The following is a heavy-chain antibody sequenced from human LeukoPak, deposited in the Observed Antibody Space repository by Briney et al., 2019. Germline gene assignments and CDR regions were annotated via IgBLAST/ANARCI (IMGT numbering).Heavy chain of an antibody. J-gene: IGHJ4*02. V-gene: IGHV3-49*03. D-gene: IGHD6-19*01. CDR1: GFTFGDYA. CDR2: VRSKAYGGTT. CDR3: TASSGWYYFDY. Sequence: GGSLRLSCTASGFTFGDYAMSWFRQGPGKGLEWVGFVRSKAYGGTTEYAASVKGRFTISRDDSKSIAYLQMNSLKTEDTAVYYCTASSGWYYFDYWGQGTLVTVSS.